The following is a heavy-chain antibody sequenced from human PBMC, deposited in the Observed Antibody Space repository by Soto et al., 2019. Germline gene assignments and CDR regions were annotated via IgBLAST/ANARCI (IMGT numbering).Heavy chain of an antibody. CDR1: GGSITSGSYY. J-gene: IGHJ4*02. CDR2: IYYSGNT. Sequence: QLQLQESGPGLVKPSETLSLTCTVSGGSITSGSYYWGWIRQPPGKGLEWIATIYYSGNTYYNPSLKSRITTSVDTSKNQFSLKLSSVTAADTAVYYCARARRQIVVVDFDYWGQGTLVTVSS. CDR3: ARARRQIVVVDFDY. V-gene: IGHV4-39*01. D-gene: IGHD3-22*01.